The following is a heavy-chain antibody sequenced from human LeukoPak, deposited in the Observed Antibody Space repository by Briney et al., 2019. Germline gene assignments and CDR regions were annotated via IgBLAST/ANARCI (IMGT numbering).Heavy chain of an antibody. Sequence: SETLSLTCAVYGGSFSGYYWSWIRQPPGKGLEWIGEINHSGSTNYNPSLKSRVTISVDTSKNQFSLKLSSVPAADTAVYYCARSLGKLRYFDWPTPFDYWGQGTLVTVSS. D-gene: IGHD3-9*01. J-gene: IGHJ4*02. CDR2: INHSGST. CDR1: GGSFSGYY. CDR3: ARSLGKLRYFDWPTPFDY. V-gene: IGHV4-34*01.